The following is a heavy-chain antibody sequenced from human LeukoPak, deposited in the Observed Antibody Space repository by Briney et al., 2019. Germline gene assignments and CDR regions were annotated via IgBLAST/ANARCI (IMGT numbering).Heavy chain of an antibody. V-gene: IGHV4-59*01. CDR2: VYYSGTT. CDR3: AREDPQTRVPEGMDV. Sequence: SETLSLTCTVSGGSISNFYWSWIRQSPGKGLEWIGYVYYSGTTNSNPSLKSRVTISVDTSKNQSLQLRSVTAADTAVYYCAREDPQTRVPEGMDVWGQGTTVIVSS. D-gene: IGHD4/OR15-4a*01. CDR1: GGSISNFY. J-gene: IGHJ6*02.